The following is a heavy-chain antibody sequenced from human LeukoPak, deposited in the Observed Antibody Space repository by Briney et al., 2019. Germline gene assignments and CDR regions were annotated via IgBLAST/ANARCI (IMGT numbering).Heavy chain of an antibody. CDR1: GGSISSYY. V-gene: IGHV4-4*07. CDR2: IYTSGST. CDR3: ARDPTKLGGFEYSSRGDAFDI. J-gene: IGHJ3*02. D-gene: IGHD6-6*01. Sequence: RPSETLSLTCTVSGGSISSYYWSWIRQPAGKGLEWIGRIYTSGSTNYNPSLKSRVTMSVDTSKNQFSLKLSSVTAADTAVYYCARDPTKLGGFEYSSRGDAFDIWGQGTMVTVSS.